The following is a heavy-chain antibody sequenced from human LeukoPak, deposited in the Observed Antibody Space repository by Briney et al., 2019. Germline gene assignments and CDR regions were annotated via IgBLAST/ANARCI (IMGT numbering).Heavy chain of an antibody. D-gene: IGHD2-15*01. V-gene: IGHV3-21*01. CDR2: ISSSSSYI. CDR3: ARDLGYCSGGSCPARGY. CDR1: GFTFSSYS. Sequence: GGSLRLSCAASGFTFSSYSMNWVRQAPGKGLEWVSSISSSSSYICYADSVKGRFTISRDNAKNSLYLQMNSLRAEDTAVYYCARDLGYCSGGSCPARGYWGQGTLVTVSS. J-gene: IGHJ4*02.